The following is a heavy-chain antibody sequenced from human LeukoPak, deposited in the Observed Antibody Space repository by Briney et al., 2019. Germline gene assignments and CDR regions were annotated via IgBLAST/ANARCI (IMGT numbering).Heavy chain of an antibody. V-gene: IGHV3-21*01. CDR2: ISSSSDYI. CDR3: ARSRSVSNYKGMDV. Sequence: GGSLRLSCAASGFSFSTYAMSWVRQAPGKGLEWVSSISSSSDYIYYADSVKGRFTISRDNARNSLYLQMNSLRAEDTAVYYCARSRSVSNYKGMDVWGQGTTVTVSS. D-gene: IGHD5/OR15-5a*01. CDR1: GFSFSTYA. J-gene: IGHJ6*02.